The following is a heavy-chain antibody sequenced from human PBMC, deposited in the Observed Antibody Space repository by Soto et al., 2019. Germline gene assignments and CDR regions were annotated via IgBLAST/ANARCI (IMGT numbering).Heavy chain of an antibody. J-gene: IGHJ4*02. V-gene: IGHV3-30*18. CDR3: SKEYVSGWPFDY. CDR2: ISYDGSNK. Sequence: QVQLVESGGGVVQPGRSLRLSCATSGFMFSGYGMHWFRQAPGKGLEWVALISYDGSNKYYGDSVKGRFIISRDNSKNTLYLQMNSLRTEDTAIYYCSKEYVSGWPFDYWGQGTLVAVSS. CDR1: GFMFSGYG. D-gene: IGHD6-19*01.